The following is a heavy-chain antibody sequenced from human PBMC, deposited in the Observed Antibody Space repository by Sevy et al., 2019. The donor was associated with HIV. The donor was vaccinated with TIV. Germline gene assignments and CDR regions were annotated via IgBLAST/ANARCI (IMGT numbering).Heavy chain of an antibody. Sequence: GSLRLSCAASGFTFSSYWMSWVRQAPGKGLEWVANIKQDGSEKYYVDSVKGRFTISRDNAKNSLYLQMNSLRAEDTAVYYCARAIAAAGTRIDYWGQGTLVTVSS. D-gene: IGHD6-13*01. CDR2: IKQDGSEK. CDR3: ARAIAAAGTRIDY. V-gene: IGHV3-7*03. CDR1: GFTFSSYW. J-gene: IGHJ4*02.